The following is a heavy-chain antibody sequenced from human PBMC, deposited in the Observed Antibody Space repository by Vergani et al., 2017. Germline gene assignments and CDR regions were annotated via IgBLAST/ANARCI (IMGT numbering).Heavy chain of an antibody. CDR2: IYYSGRT. Sequence: QLQLQESGPGLVKPSETLSLTCTVSGGSISSSSYYWGWIRQPPGKGLEWIGSIYYSGRTYYNPSLKSRVTISVDTSKNQFSLKLSPVTAADTAVYYCARVGCSGGSCYLAAPPYAFDIWGQGTMVTVSS. CDR1: GGSISSSSYY. D-gene: IGHD2-15*01. J-gene: IGHJ3*02. V-gene: IGHV4-39*07. CDR3: ARVGCSGGSCYLAAPPYAFDI.